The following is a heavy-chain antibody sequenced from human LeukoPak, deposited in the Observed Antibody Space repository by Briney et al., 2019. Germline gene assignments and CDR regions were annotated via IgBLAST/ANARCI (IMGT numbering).Heavy chain of an antibody. CDR2: IKEDGNEI. J-gene: IGHJ4*02. Sequence: GGSLRLSCAVSGFSFSSNCMSWVRQAPGKGLEWVAKIKEDGNEIYYVDSVKGRFTISRDNTKNSLFLQMNSLRAGDTAVYYCATGGAVAGRFAYWGQGTLVTVSS. D-gene: IGHD6-19*01. CDR1: GFSFSSNC. CDR3: ATGGAVAGRFAY. V-gene: IGHV3-7*01.